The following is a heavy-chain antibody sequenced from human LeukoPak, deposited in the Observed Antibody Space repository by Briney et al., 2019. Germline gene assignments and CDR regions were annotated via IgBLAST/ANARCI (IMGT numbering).Heavy chain of an antibody. V-gene: IGHV1-18*01. Sequence: ASVKVSCKASGYTFTSYGTSWVRQAPGQGLEWMGWISAYNGNTNYAQKLQGRVTMTTDTSTSTAYMELRSLRSDDTAVYYCARSGVLLWFGELLSPTLFDIWGQGTMVTVSS. J-gene: IGHJ3*02. D-gene: IGHD3-10*01. CDR3: ARSGVLLWFGELLSPTLFDI. CDR2: ISAYNGNT. CDR1: GYTFTSYG.